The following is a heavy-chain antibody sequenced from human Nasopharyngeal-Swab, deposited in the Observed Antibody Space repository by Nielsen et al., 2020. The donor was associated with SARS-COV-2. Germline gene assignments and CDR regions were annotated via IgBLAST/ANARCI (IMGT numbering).Heavy chain of an antibody. CDR2: IYHSGST. Sequence: RQAPGKGLEWIGEIYHSGSTNYNPSLKSRVTISVDTSKNQFSLKLSSVTAADTAVYYCARGYYDILTGYYKSFNFDYWGQGTLVTVSS. J-gene: IGHJ4*02. V-gene: IGHV4-34*01. D-gene: IGHD3-9*01. CDR3: ARGYYDILTGYYKSFNFDY.